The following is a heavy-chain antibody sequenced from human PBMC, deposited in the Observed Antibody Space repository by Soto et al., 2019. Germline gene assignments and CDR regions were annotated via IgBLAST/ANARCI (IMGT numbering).Heavy chain of an antibody. D-gene: IGHD6-19*01. CDR1: GFPFSTYG. CDR3: ARDSGVKYSSGGSNWFDP. Sequence: SGKGSFNASGFPFSTYGIIWVRQGPVPWLEWMGGIIPIFGSSNYAQKFQGRVTITADKSTSTAYMELSSLRSEDTAVYYCARDSGVKYSSGGSNWFDPWGQGTLVTVSA. J-gene: IGHJ5*02. CDR2: IIPIFGSS. V-gene: IGHV1-69*06.